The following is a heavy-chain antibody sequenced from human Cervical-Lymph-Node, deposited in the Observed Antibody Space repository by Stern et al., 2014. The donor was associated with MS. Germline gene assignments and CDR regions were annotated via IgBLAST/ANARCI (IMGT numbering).Heavy chain of an antibody. CDR3: ATANYEFGYYGMDV. CDR1: GFAFDDYA. D-gene: IGHD3-3*01. CDR2: ISWSGTKI. V-gene: IGHV3-9*01. J-gene: IGHJ6*02. Sequence: EVQLVESGGGLVQPGRSLRLSCAAAGFAFDDYAMHWVRQAPGTGLEWVSGISWSGTKIGYADSVKGRFTISRDNAKNSLFLQMNNLRAEDTALYYCATANYEFGYYGMDVWGQGTAVTVS.